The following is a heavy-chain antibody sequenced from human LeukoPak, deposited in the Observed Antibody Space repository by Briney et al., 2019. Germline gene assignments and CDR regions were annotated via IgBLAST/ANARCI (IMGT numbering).Heavy chain of an antibody. D-gene: IGHD5-24*01. CDR1: AYDFTGYH. V-gene: IGHV1-2*06. J-gene: IGHJ4*02. Sequence: GASVKVSCKVVAYDFTGYHIHWVRQAPGQGPEWMGRLNPNTGHAVYAFKFQGRVTITGDTSSNTAYMEVTRLTSDDTALYYCAKDRDGADRIILWGQGTLVTVSS. CDR2: LNPNTGHA. CDR3: AKDRDGADRIIL.